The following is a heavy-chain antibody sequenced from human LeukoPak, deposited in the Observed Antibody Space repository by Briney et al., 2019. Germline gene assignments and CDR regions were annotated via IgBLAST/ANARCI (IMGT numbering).Heavy chain of an antibody. CDR2: ISAYNGNT. J-gene: IGHJ5*02. V-gene: IGHV1-18*04. Sequence: ASVKVSCKASGYTFISYGISWVRQAPGQGLEWTGWISAYNGNTNYAQKVKGRVTMTTDTSTSTAYMELRSLRSDDTAVYYCARDTIAIRPGWFDPWGQGTLVTVSS. CDR1: GYTFISYG. D-gene: IGHD6-6*01. CDR3: ARDTIAIRPGWFDP.